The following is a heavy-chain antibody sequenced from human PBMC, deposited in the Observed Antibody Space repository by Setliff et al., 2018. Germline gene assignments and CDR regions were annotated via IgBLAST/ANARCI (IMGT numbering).Heavy chain of an antibody. J-gene: IGHJ4*02. CDR1: GGSFSGYY. Sequence: PSETLSLTCAVYGGSFSGYYWSWIRQPPGKRLEWIGEIIHSGSTNYNPSLKSRVTISRDTSKNQVSLKLNSVTATDTAVSYCARDLGHGGDSDYWGQGILVTVSS. CDR3: ARDLGHGGDSDY. V-gene: IGHV4-34*12. D-gene: IGHD2-21*02. CDR2: IIHSGST.